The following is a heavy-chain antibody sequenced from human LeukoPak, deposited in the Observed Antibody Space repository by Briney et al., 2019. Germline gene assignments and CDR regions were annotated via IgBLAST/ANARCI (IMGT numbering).Heavy chain of an antibody. D-gene: IGHD1-14*01. CDR1: GFTFSTYV. Sequence: HPGGSLRLSCAVSGFTFSTYVMVWVRQAPGKGLEWVSVISGPGETTYYADSVRGRFTISRDNSMNMLYLQMTSLRAEDTAVYYCARHVAIGIRAFDFWGQGTMVTVSS. CDR3: ARHVAIGIRAFDF. J-gene: IGHJ3*01. V-gene: IGHV3-23*01. CDR2: ISGPGETT.